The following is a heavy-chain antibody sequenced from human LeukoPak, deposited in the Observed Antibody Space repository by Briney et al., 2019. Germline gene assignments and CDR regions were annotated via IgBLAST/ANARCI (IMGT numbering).Heavy chain of an antibody. D-gene: IGHD3-22*01. Sequence: GGSLRLSCAASGFTVSSNYMTWVRQAPGKGLEWVSIIYTGGNTNYADSVKGRFTISRDNSKNTLYLQMNSLRAEDTAVYYCAKDLSGPSYYYDSSGYYRGRYFDYWGQGTLVTVSS. CDR3: AKDLSGPSYYYDSSGYYRGRYFDY. V-gene: IGHV3-66*01. CDR1: GFTVSSNY. J-gene: IGHJ4*02. CDR2: IYTGGNT.